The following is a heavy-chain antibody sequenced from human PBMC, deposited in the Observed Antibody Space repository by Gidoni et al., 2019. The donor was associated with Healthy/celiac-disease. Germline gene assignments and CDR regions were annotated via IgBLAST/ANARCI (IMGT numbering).Heavy chain of an antibody. CDR3: ARSPSIVVVPAAIFWNYYYYMDV. CDR2: IYYSGSP. V-gene: IGHV4-31*03. J-gene: IGHJ6*03. D-gene: IGHD2-2*01. CDR1: GGSISSGGYY. Sequence: QVQLQESGPGLVKPSQTLSLTCTVSGGSISSGGYYWSRIRQHPGKGLEWIGYIYYSGSPYYNPSLKSRVTISVDTSKNQFSLKLSSVTAADTAVYYCARSPSIVVVPAAIFWNYYYYMDVWGKGTTVTVSS.